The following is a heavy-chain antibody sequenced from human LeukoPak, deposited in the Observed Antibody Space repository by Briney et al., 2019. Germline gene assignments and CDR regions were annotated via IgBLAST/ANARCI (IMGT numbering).Heavy chain of an antibody. J-gene: IGHJ6*02. D-gene: IGHD2-2*01. CDR3: ARGSSTSWAVVSDGMDV. Sequence: ASVKVSCKASGYTFTSYYMHWVRQAPGQGLEWMGIINPSGGSTSYAQKFQGRVTMTRDTSTSTVYMELSSLRSEDTAVYYCARGSSTSWAVVSDGMDVWGQGTTVTVSS. CDR1: GYTFTSYY. V-gene: IGHV1-46*01. CDR2: INPSGGST.